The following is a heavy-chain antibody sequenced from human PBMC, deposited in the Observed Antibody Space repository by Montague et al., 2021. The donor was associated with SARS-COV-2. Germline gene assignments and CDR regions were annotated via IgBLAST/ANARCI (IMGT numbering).Heavy chain of an antibody. J-gene: IGHJ4*02. CDR3: AKDGGIAVAGLDS. Sequence: SRRLSLSASGFTFRIYTMSWVRQAPGKGLEWVSAISGSAPSTNYADSVKGRFTISRDNSKNTVYLQMNSLRADDTATYYCAKDGGIAVAGLDSWGQGTLVTVSS. V-gene: IGHV3-23*01. D-gene: IGHD6-19*01. CDR2: ISGSAPST. CDR1: GFTFRIYT.